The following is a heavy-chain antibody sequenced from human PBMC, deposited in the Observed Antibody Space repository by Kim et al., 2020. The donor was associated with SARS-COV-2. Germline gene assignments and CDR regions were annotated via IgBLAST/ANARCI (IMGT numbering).Heavy chain of an antibody. CDR2: IIPILGIA. V-gene: IGHV1-69*04. CDR1: GGTFSSYT. Sequence: SVKVSCKASGGTFSSYTISWVRQAPGQGLEWMGRIIPILGIANYAQKFQGRVTITADKSTSTAYMELSSLRSEDTAVYYCAREDDILTLPDPPDAFDIWGQGTMVTVSS. J-gene: IGHJ3*02. D-gene: IGHD3-9*01. CDR3: AREDDILTLPDPPDAFDI.